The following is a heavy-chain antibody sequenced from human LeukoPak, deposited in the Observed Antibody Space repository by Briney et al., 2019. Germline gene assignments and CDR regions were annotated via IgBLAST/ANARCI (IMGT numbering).Heavy chain of an antibody. Sequence: SETLSLTCTVSGGSISSYYWNWIRQPPGKGLEWIGYIYYTGSTNSTPSLKSRVTMSADTSKNQFSLKLSSVTAADTAVYFCARVGGWEPKLHGVTFDYLGQGTLVTVSS. CDR1: GGSISSYY. J-gene: IGHJ4*02. V-gene: IGHV4-59*01. CDR2: IYYTGST. D-gene: IGHD1-26*01. CDR3: ARVGGWEPKLHGVTFDY.